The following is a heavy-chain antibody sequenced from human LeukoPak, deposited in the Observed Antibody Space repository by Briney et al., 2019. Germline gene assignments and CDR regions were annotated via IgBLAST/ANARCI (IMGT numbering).Heavy chain of an antibody. J-gene: IGHJ4*02. Sequence: GGSLRPSCAASGFTFSSYAMSWVRQAPGKGLEWVSAISGSGGSPYYADSVKGRFTISRDNSKNTLYLQMNSLRAEDTAVFYCAKDSSSGYYYPTTAFDYWGQGTLVTVSS. CDR1: GFTFSSYA. CDR2: ISGSGGSP. V-gene: IGHV3-23*01. D-gene: IGHD3-22*01. CDR3: AKDSSSGYYYPTTAFDY.